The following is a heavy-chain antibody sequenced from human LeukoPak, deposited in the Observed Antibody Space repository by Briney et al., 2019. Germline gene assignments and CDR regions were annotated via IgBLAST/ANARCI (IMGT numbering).Heavy chain of an antibody. Sequence: PSETLSLTCTVSGGSISGSSYFWAWIRQPPGKGLEWIGSIYYSGSTYYNPSLKSRVTISVDTSKNQFSLKLTSVTAAGTALYYCARSQYSASWYVWGQGTLVTVSS. J-gene: IGHJ4*02. CDR3: ARSQYSASWYV. D-gene: IGHD6-13*01. V-gene: IGHV4-39*01. CDR2: IYYSGST. CDR1: GGSISGSSYF.